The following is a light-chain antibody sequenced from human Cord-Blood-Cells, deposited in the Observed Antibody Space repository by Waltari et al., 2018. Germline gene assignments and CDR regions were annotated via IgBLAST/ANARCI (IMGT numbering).Light chain of an antibody. Sequence: QSVLPQPPSVSGAPAQRVPISCTGSSSNIGAGSAVHWYQQLPGTAPKPLIYGNSNRPSGVPDRFSGSKSGTSASLAITGLQAEDEADYYCQSYDSSLGSVFGGGTKLTVL. V-gene: IGLV1-40*01. CDR3: QSYDSSLGSV. J-gene: IGLJ2*01. CDR1: SSNIGAGSA. CDR2: GNS.